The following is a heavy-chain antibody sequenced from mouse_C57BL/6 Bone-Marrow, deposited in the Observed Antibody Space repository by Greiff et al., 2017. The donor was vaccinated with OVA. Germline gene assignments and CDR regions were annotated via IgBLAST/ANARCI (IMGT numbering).Heavy chain of an antibody. D-gene: IGHD4-1*01. V-gene: IGHV10-1*01. Sequence: EVKLVESGGGLVQPKGSLKLSCAASGFSFNTYAMNWVRQAPGKGLEWVARIRSKSNNYATYYADSVKDRFTISRDDSESMLYLQMNNLKTEDTAMYYCVSEGLGRTDYWGQGTTLTVSS. CDR1: GFSFNTYA. CDR2: IRSKSNNYAT. CDR3: VSEGLGRTDY. J-gene: IGHJ2*01.